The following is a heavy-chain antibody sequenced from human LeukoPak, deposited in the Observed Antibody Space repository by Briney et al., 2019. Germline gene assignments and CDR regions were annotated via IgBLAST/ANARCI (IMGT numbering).Heavy chain of an antibody. CDR3: ARAGGSGSYYEREYYFDY. V-gene: IGHV4-59*01. CDR2: VYYSGST. CDR1: GGSISSYY. J-gene: IGHJ4*02. Sequence: SETLSLTCSVSGGSISSYYWSWIRQPPGKGLEWIGCVYYSGSTNYNPSLKSRVTISVDPSKNQFSLKLSSVTAADTAVYYCARAGGSGSYYEREYYFDYWGQGTLVTVSS. D-gene: IGHD3-10*01.